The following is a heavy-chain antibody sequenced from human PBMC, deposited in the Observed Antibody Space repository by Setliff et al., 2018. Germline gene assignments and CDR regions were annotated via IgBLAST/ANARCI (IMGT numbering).Heavy chain of an antibody. J-gene: IGHJ6*03. CDR3: ARASRFGTTVWKGDYYMDV. CDR1: GFSFTSFG. CDR2: INTNTGNP. V-gene: IGHV7-4-1*02. D-gene: IGHD4-4*01. Sequence: ASVKVSCKTSGFSFTSFGFSWVRQAPGQGLEWMGWINTNTGNPSYAQDFTGRLVFSLDTSVSTAYLQISSLKAEDSAVYYCARASRFGTTVWKGDYYMDVWGKGTTVTVSS.